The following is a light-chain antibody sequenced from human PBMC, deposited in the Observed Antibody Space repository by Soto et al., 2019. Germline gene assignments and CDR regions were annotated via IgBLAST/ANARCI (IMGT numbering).Light chain of an antibody. Sequence: QLVLTQSPSASASLGASVKLTCTLSSGHSHYAIAWHQQQPEKGPRYLMKLNSDGSHSKGDGIPDRFSGSSSGAERYLTISSLQSEDEADYYCQTWGTGIWGVFGGGTKVTVL. J-gene: IGLJ2*01. CDR2: LNSDGSH. V-gene: IGLV4-69*01. CDR1: SGHSHYA. CDR3: QTWGTGIWGV.